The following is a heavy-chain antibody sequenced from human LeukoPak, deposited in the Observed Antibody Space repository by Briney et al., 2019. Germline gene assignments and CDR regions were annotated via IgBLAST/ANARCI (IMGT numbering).Heavy chain of an antibody. J-gene: IGHJ4*02. D-gene: IGHD3-22*01. CDR2: IWYDGSNK. Sequence: GGSLRLSCAASGFTFSSYGMHWVRPAPGKGLEWVAVIWYDGSNKYYADSVKGRFTISRDNSKNTLYLQMNSLRAEDTAAYYCAKDFWAYYYDSSGYYSYFDYWGQGTLVTVSS. V-gene: IGHV3-33*06. CDR1: GFTFSSYG. CDR3: AKDFWAYYYDSSGYYSYFDY.